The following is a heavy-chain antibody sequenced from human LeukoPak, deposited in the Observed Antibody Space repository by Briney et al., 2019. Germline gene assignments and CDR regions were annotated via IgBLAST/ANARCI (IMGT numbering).Heavy chain of an antibody. CDR3: AKADSSGYRHFDY. V-gene: IGHV3-23*01. CDR2: ISGSGGST. D-gene: IGHD3-22*01. Sequence: GGSLRLSCAASGFTFSNYGMSWVRQAPGKGMEWVSAISGSGGSTYYADSVKGRFTISRDNSKNRLYLQMNSLRAEDTAVYYCAKADSSGYRHFDYWGQGTLVSVSS. J-gene: IGHJ4*02. CDR1: GFTFSNYG.